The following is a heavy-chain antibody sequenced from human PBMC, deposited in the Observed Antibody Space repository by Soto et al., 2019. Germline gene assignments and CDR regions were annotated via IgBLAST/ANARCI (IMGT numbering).Heavy chain of an antibody. Sequence: EVQLLESGGGLVQPGGSLRLSCVASGFSFSGYAMSWVRQAPGKGLVWVSSMTATGGSIYYADSVRGRFTISRDNSKNTLYLQMSSLRAEDTARYYCAKDSIPYSSSYDLDHWGRGALVTVSS. D-gene: IGHD6-6*01. CDR3: AKDSIPYSSSYDLDH. CDR2: MTATGGSI. J-gene: IGHJ4*02. V-gene: IGHV3-23*01. CDR1: GFSFSGYA.